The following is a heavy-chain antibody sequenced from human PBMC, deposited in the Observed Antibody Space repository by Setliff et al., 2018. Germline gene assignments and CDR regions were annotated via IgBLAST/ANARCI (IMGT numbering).Heavy chain of an antibody. CDR2: INNDGSSG. J-gene: IGHJ3*02. Sequence: GGSLRLSCAASGFTFSSYWMHWVSQVPGKGLVWVSRINNDGSSGDYADSVKGRFTISRANSKNSLYLQMDSLRPEDTAVYYCIRDWGEAGSTNAFDIWGQGTVVTVSS. CDR1: GFTFSSYW. V-gene: IGHV3-74*01. CDR3: IRDWGEAGSTNAFDI. D-gene: IGHD1-26*01.